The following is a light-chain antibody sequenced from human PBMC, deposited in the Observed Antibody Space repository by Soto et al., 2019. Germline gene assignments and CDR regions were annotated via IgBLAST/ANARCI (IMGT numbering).Light chain of an antibody. V-gene: IGKV3-20*01. CDR2: AAS. Sequence: EIGLTQSPSTLSLSPGERATLSWRASQSVSSYLAWYQQKPGQAPRLLIYAASDRPTGIPDRFSGSGYGTDFNLTISRLETEDFAVYYCQQYGRSPITFGLGTRLEIK. J-gene: IGKJ5*01. CDR3: QQYGRSPIT. CDR1: QSVSSY.